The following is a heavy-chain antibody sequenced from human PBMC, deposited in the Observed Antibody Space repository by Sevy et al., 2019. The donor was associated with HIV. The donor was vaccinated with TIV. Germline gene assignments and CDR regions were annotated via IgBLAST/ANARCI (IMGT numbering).Heavy chain of an antibody. Sequence: GGSLRLSCAASGFTFSSYARHWVRQAPGKGLEWVAVISYDGSNKYYADSVKGRFTISRDNSKNTLYLQMNSLRAEDTAVYYCAREELWFGAITYTFDYWGQGTLVTVSS. CDR3: AREELWFGAITYTFDY. D-gene: IGHD3-10*01. CDR2: ISYDGSNK. V-gene: IGHV3-30-3*01. J-gene: IGHJ4*02. CDR1: GFTFSSYA.